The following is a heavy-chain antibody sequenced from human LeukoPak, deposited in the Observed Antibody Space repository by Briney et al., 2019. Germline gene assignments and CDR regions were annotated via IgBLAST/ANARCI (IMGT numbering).Heavy chain of an antibody. CDR2: ISGSGGST. D-gene: IGHD1-26*01. V-gene: IGHV3-23*01. CDR3: ARGRYSGTYFVDF. J-gene: IGHJ4*02. Sequence: GGSLRLSCAASGFTFSSYAMSWVRQAPGKGLEWVSAISGSGGSTYYADSVKGRFTISRDNSKNTLYLQINSLRAEDTAVYYCARGRYSGTYFVDFWGQGTLVTVSS. CDR1: GFTFSSYA.